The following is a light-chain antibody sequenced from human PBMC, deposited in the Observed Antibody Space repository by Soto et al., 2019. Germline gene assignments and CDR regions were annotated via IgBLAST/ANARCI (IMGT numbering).Light chain of an antibody. CDR2: DAS. Sequence: DIQMTQSPSTLSASVGDRVTITCRASQSISSWLVWYQQKPGKAPKLLIYDASSLESGVPSRFSGSGSGTEFPLTSISLQPDDFATYYCQQYNSYWTFGQGTKVEIK. CDR3: QQYNSYWT. V-gene: IGKV1-5*01. CDR1: QSISSW. J-gene: IGKJ1*01.